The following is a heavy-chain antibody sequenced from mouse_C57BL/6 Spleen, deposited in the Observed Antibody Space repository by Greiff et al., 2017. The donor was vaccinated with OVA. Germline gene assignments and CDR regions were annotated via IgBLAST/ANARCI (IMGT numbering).Heavy chain of an antibody. CDR2: IYPRSGNT. CDR3: AREADYYGSSWYFDV. CDR1: GYTFTSYG. J-gene: IGHJ1*03. Sequence: VQLQQSGAELARPGASVKLSCKASGYTFTSYGISWVKQRTGQGLEWIGEIYPRSGNTYYNEKFKGKATLTADKSSSTAYMELRSLTSEDSAVYFCAREADYYGSSWYFDVWGTGTTVTVSS. V-gene: IGHV1-81*01. D-gene: IGHD1-1*01.